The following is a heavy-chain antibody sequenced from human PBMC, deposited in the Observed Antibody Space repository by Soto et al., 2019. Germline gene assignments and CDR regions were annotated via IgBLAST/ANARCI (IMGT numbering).Heavy chain of an antibody. V-gene: IGHV1-18*01. CDR2: ISAYNGNT. D-gene: IGHD3-9*01. Sequence: QVPLVQSGAEVKKPGASVKVSCKASGYTFTSYGISWVRQAPGQGLEWMGWISAYNGNTNYAQKLQGRVTMTTDTSTSTAYMELRSLRSDDTAVYYCAREGSAYSDILTGYYLDFCGQGTLVTVSS. CDR3: AREGSAYSDILTGYYLDF. J-gene: IGHJ4*02. CDR1: GYTFTSYG.